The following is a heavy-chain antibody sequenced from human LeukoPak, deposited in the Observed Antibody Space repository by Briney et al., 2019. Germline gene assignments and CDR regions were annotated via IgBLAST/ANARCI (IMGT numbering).Heavy chain of an antibody. CDR3: AEDGYSYAYYLDY. V-gene: IGHV1-69*04. Sequence: SVKVSCKASGGTFSSYAISWVRQAPGQGLEWMGRIIPILGIANYAQKFQGRVTITADKSTSTAYMELSSLRSEDTAVYYCAEDGYSYAYYLDYWGQGTLVTASS. CDR2: IIPILGIA. CDR1: GGTFSSYA. D-gene: IGHD5-18*01. J-gene: IGHJ4*02.